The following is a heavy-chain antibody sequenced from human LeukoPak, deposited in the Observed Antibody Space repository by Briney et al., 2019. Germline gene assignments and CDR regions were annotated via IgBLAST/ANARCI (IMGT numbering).Heavy chain of an antibody. CDR2: IYPGDSDT. Sequence: GESLKISCKGSGYSFTSYWIGWVRQMPGKGLEWMGIIYPGDSDTRYSPSFQGQVTISADKSISTAYLQWSSLKASDTAMYYCARPYYYDSSGYYSRPYYFDYWGQGTLVTVSS. J-gene: IGHJ4*02. CDR1: GYSFTSYW. CDR3: ARPYYYDSSGYYSRPYYFDY. D-gene: IGHD3-22*01. V-gene: IGHV5-51*01.